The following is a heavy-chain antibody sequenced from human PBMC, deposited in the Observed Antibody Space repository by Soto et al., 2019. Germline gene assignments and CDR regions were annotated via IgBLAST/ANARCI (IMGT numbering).Heavy chain of an antibody. D-gene: IGHD2-21*02. Sequence: QVQLVESGGGLVQPGRSLRLSCAASGFTFSSYGMHWVRQAPGKGLGWVAVISYDGSNKYYADSVKGRFTISRDNSKNTLYLQMNSLRDEDTAVYYCAKDSRIVVVTAPYDYWGQGTLVTVSS. J-gene: IGHJ4*02. V-gene: IGHV3-30*18. CDR3: AKDSRIVVVTAPYDY. CDR2: ISYDGSNK. CDR1: GFTFSSYG.